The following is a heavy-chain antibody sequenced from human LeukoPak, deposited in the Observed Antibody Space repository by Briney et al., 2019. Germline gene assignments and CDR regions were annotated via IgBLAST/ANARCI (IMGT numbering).Heavy chain of an antibody. Sequence: PWETLSLTCTVSGGSISNYYWSWIRQPPGKGLEWIGYIYYSGSTKYNPSLKSRVTISVDTSKNQFSLRLSSVTAADTAVYYCARDWGVSARPGYMDVWGKGTTVTVSS. CDR3: ARDWGVSARPGYMDV. D-gene: IGHD6-6*01. CDR1: GGSISNYY. J-gene: IGHJ6*03. CDR2: IYYSGST. V-gene: IGHV4-59*01.